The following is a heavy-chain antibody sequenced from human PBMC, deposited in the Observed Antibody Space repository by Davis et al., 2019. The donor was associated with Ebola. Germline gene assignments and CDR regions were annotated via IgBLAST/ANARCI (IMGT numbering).Heavy chain of an antibody. V-gene: IGHV4-34*01. D-gene: IGHD1-20*01. Sequence: PGGSLRLSCAVYGGSFSGYYWSWIRQPPGKGLEWIGEINHSGSTNYNPSLKSRVTISVDTSKNQFSLKLSSVTAADTAVYYCARGHNWTLDYWGQGTLVTVSS. CDR2: INHSGST. J-gene: IGHJ4*02. CDR1: GGSFSGYY. CDR3: ARGHNWTLDY.